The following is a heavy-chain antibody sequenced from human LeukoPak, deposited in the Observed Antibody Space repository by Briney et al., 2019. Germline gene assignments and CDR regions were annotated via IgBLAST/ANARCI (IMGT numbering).Heavy chain of an antibody. V-gene: IGHV1-18*01. J-gene: IGHJ4*02. CDR2: ISAYNGNT. CDR1: GYTFTSYG. Sequence: EASVKVSCKASGYTFTSYGISWVRQAPGQGLEWMGWISAYNGNTNYAQKLQGRVTMTTDTSTSTAYMELRSLRSDDTAVYYCARDEPLFSFGSNSWYGGDYFDYWGQGTLVTVSS. CDR3: ARDEPLFSFGSNSWYGGDYFDY. D-gene: IGHD6-13*01.